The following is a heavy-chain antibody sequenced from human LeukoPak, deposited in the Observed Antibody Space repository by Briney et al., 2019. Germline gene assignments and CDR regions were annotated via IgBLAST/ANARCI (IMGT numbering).Heavy chain of an antibody. V-gene: IGHV1-18*01. CDR3: ARESSWSSPYYYYMDV. CDR2: ISAYNGNT. Sequence: GASVKVSCKASGYTFTSYGISWVRQAPGQGLEWMGWISAYNGNTNYAQKLQGRVTMTTDTSTSTAYMELRRLRSDDTAVYYCARESSWSSPYYYYMDVWGKGTTVTVSS. CDR1: GYTFTSYG. D-gene: IGHD6-13*01. J-gene: IGHJ6*03.